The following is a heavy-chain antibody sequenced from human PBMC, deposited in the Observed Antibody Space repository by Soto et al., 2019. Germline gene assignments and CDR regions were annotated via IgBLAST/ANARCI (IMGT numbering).Heavy chain of an antibody. CDR3: AKAGGSSTSNWFDP. J-gene: IGHJ5*02. D-gene: IGHD2-2*01. CDR1: GFTFSNYA. V-gene: IGHV3-23*01. Sequence: PGGSLRLSRAASGFTFSNYAMSWVRQAPGKGLEWVSSISTSGGSTYYADPVKGRFAISRDNSRNTLYLQVNSLRAEDTAVYYCAKAGGSSTSNWFDPWGHGTLVTVS. CDR2: ISTSGGST.